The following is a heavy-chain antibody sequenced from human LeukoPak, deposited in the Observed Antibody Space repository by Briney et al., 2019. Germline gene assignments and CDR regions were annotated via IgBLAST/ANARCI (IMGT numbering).Heavy chain of an antibody. D-gene: IGHD4-17*01. V-gene: IGHV3-23*01. CDR3: AKDPRLTMTTVTIGFDY. CDR2: ISGSGGST. J-gene: IGHJ4*02. CDR1: EFTFSSYA. Sequence: GGSLRLSCVASEFTFSSYAMNWVRQAPGKGLEWVSAISGSGGSTYYADSVKGRFTISRDNSKNTLYLQMNSLRAEDTAVYYCAKDPRLTMTTVTIGFDYRGQGTLVTVSS.